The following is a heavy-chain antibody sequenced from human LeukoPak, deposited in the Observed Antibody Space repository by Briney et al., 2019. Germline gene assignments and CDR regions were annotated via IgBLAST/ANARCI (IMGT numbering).Heavy chain of an antibody. J-gene: IGHJ4*02. CDR2: ISSSSSYI. V-gene: IGHV3-21*01. D-gene: IGHD3-22*01. CDR1: GFTFSSYS. CDR3: ARVPMIVVAPFDY. Sequence: GGSLRLSCAASGFTFSSYSMNWVRQAPGKGLEWVSSISSSSSYIYYADSVKGRFTISRGNAKNSLYLQMNSLRAEDTAVYYCARVPMIVVAPFDYWGQGTLVTVSS.